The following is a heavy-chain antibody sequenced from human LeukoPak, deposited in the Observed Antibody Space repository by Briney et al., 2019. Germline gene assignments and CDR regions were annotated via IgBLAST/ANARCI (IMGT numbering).Heavy chain of an antibody. V-gene: IGHV1-2*02. Sequence: ASVKVSCKASGYTFTGYYMHWVRQAPGQGLEWMGWINPNSGGTNYAQKFQGRVTMTRDTSISTAYMELSRLRSDDTAVYYCARVIDYGDYAGPLDYWGQGTLVTVSS. CDR1: GYTFTGYY. CDR3: ARVIDYGDYAGPLDY. J-gene: IGHJ4*02. CDR2: INPNSGGT. D-gene: IGHD4-17*01.